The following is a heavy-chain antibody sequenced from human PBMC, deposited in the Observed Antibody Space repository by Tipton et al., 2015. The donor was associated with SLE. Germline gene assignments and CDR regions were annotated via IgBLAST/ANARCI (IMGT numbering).Heavy chain of an antibody. CDR3: ARSLTYYYDSSGLLGY. V-gene: IGHV3-30*03. D-gene: IGHD3-22*01. CDR2: ISYDGSNK. J-gene: IGHJ4*02. CDR1: GFTFTTYS. Sequence: SLRLSCAASGFTFTTYSMNWVRQAPGKGLEWVAVISYDGSNKYYADSVKGRFTISRDSSKNTLYLQMTSLRAEDTAVYYCARSLTYYYDSSGLLGYWGQGTLVTVSS.